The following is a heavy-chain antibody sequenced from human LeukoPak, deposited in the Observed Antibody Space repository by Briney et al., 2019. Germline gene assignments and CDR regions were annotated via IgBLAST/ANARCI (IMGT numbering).Heavy chain of an antibody. J-gene: IGHJ4*02. CDR2: MNPNSGNT. CDR3: ARIGLRGVIISRPLDY. Sequence: ASVKVSCKASGYTFTGYYMHWVRQATGQGLEWMGWMNPNSGNTGYAQKFQGRVTMTRNTSISTAYMELSSLRSEDTAVYYCARIGLRGVIISRPLDYWGQGTLVTVSS. D-gene: IGHD3-16*02. V-gene: IGHV1-8*02. CDR1: GYTFTGYY.